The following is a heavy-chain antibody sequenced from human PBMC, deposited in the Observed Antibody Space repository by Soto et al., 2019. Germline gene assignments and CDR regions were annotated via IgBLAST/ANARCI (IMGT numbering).Heavy chain of an antibody. V-gene: IGHV3-30*03. CDR1: GFTFSSYG. J-gene: IGHJ3*02. Sequence: QVHLVESGGGVVQPGRSLRLSCAVSGFTFSSYGMYWVRQTPGKGREWVAVRSDDGSDKYYADSVKGRFTISRDNSKHTLYLQMNSLRVEDTAIYYCAIDQTHACDIWGQGTMVTVSS. CDR2: RSDDGSDK. CDR3: AIDQTHACDI.